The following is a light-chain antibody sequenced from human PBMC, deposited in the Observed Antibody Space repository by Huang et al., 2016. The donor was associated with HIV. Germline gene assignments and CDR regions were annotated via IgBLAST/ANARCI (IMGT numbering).Light chain of an antibody. Sequence: DIQMTQSPSSLSASVGDRVIITCRASQSISSYLNWYQQQPGKSPNRLIYAASSLQSGVPSRFSGSGSWTDFTLTIRSLQPEDFATYYCQQSYSNTFPFGAGTKVDVK. CDR3: QQSYSNTFP. J-gene: IGKJ3*01. V-gene: IGKV1-39*01. CDR2: AAS. CDR1: QSISSY.